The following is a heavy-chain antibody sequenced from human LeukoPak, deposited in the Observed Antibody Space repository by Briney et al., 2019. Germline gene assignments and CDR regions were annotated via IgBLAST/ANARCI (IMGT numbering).Heavy chain of an antibody. V-gene: IGHV3-7*01. CDR1: GFTFNSYW. J-gene: IGHJ5*02. CDR2: IKQDGSEK. CDR3: ARDLFSAGSDP. Sequence: GGSLRLSCAASGFTFNSYWMSWVRQAPGKGLEWVANIKQDGSEKYYVDSVKGRFTISRDNAKNSLYLQMNSLRAEDTAVYYCARDLFSAGSDPWGQGTLVTVSS. D-gene: IGHD3-10*02.